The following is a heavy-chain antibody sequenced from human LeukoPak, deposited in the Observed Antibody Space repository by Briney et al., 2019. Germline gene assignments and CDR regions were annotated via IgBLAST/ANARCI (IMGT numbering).Heavy chain of an antibody. CDR3: ARSPQWEPGLQGY. V-gene: IGHV3-23*01. Sequence: VGSLRLSCAASGFTFSSYAMSWVRQAPGKGLEWVSAISGSGGSTYYADSVKGRFTISRDNAKNSLYLQMNSLRAEDTAVYYCARSPQWEPGLQGYWGQGTLVTVSS. CDR2: ISGSGGST. CDR1: GFTFSSYA. D-gene: IGHD1-26*01. J-gene: IGHJ4*02.